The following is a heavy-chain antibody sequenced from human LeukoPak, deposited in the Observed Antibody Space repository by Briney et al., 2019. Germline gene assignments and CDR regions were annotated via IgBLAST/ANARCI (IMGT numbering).Heavy chain of an antibody. CDR3: AREGSGYYFDY. J-gene: IGHJ4*02. D-gene: IGHD6-25*01. V-gene: IGHV3-48*03. CDR1: GFTFSSYE. Sequence: GGSLRLSCAASGFTFSSYEMNWVRQAPGKGLEWVSYISSSGGTIYYADSVKGRFTISRDNAKNSLYLQMNSLRAEDTAIYYCAREGSGYYFDYWGQGTLVTVSS. CDR2: ISSSGGTI.